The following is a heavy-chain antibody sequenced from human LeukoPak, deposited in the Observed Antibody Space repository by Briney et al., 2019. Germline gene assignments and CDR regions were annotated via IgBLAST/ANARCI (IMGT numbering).Heavy chain of an antibody. D-gene: IGHD1-26*01. V-gene: IGHV3-74*01. CDR2: IKTDGSST. Sequence: GGSLRLSCEASGFTFSTYWMHWVRQAPGKGLVWASRIKTDGSSTNYADSVRGRFTIFRENAKKTLYLQMNGLRVEDTAVYYCLRGGSGSSYGEFDSWGQGTLVTVSS. CDR3: LRGGSGSSYGEFDS. J-gene: IGHJ4*02. CDR1: GFTFSTYW.